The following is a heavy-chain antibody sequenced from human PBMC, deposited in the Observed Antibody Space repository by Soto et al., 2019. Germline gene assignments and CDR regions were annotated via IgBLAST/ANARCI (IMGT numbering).Heavy chain of an antibody. CDR3: SKQRGHSGYSSYGLEV. Sequence: QVVESGGGLVTPGESISLSCVRSGFDFTPAWMHWGRKAPGTGLEWVGRITSKGSGGTTDYSAPGKGRFTISRDDSTNTVYLQMNSLKSEDTAVYFCSKQRGHSGYSSYGLEVWGQGITVTVTS. CDR1: GFDFTPAW. D-gene: IGHD2-15*01. CDR2: ITSKGSGGTT. J-gene: IGHJ6*01. V-gene: IGHV3-15*07.